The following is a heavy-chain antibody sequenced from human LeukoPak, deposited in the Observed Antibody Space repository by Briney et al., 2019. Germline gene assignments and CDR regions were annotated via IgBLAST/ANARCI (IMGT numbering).Heavy chain of an antibody. D-gene: IGHD2-2*01. J-gene: IGHJ4*02. Sequence: GGSLRLSCAASGFTFSSYAMSWVRQAPGKGLEWVSAISVSGGSTYYADSVKGRFTISRDNSKNTLYLQMNSLRAEDTAVYYCAKDRRYCSSTSCSPYYFDYWGQGTLVTVSS. V-gene: IGHV3-23*01. CDR2: ISVSGGST. CDR3: AKDRRYCSSTSCSPYYFDY. CDR1: GFTFSSYA.